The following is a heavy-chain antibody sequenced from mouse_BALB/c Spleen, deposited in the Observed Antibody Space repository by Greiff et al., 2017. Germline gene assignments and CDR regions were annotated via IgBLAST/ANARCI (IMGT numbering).Heavy chain of an antibody. CDR3: ARDGGYDYAMDY. J-gene: IGHJ4*01. V-gene: IGHV2-6-7*01. CDR2: IWGDGST. CDR1: GFSLTGYG. D-gene: IGHD2-2*01. Sequence: VQGVESGPGLVAPSQSLSITCTVSGFSLTGYGVHWVRQPPGKGLEWLGMIWGDGSTDYNSALKSRLSISKDNSKSQVFLKMNSLQTDDTARYYCARDGGYDYAMDYWGQGTSVTVSS.